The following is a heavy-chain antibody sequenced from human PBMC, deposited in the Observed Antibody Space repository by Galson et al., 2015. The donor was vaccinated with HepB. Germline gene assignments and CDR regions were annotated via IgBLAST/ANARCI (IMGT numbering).Heavy chain of an antibody. V-gene: IGHV3-30*18. CDR2: VSSDGGTQ. D-gene: IGHD4/OR15-4a*01. J-gene: IGHJ4*02. CDR3: AKESEKPQYGAYFDF. CDR1: GFTFNCCG. Sequence: SLRLSCAASGFTFNCCGMQWVRQAPGKGLEWVAVVSSDGGTQFYADSVKGRFIISRDNSKNTLYLQMNSLRVEDTAVYYCAKESEKPQYGAYFDFWGQGILVTVSS.